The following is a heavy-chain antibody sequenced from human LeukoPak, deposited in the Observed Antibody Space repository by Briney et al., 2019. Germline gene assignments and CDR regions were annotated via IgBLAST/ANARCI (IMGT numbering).Heavy chain of an antibody. V-gene: IGHV3-7*01. CDR3: ARGGRPDY. J-gene: IGHJ4*02. Sequence: PGGSLRLSCATSGFTFSSSWMSWVRQAPGKGLECVANIKEDGREKYYVDSVKGRFIISRDNAKNSLYLQMSSLRAEDTAVYYCARGGRPDYWGQGTLVTVSS. CDR1: GFTFSSSW. D-gene: IGHD3-10*01. CDR2: IKEDGREK.